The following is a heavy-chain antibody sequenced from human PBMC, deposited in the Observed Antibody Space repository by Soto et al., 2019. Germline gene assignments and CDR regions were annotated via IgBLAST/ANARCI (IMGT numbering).Heavy chain of an antibody. V-gene: IGHV1-58*02. CDR3: AASSYYDLLTGWSYYYGMDV. CDR1: GGTFSSYA. D-gene: IGHD3-9*01. Sequence: SGKVSCKSSGGTFSSYAISWLLQARGQRREWIGWIVVGSGNTNYAQKFQERVTSTRDMSTSTAYMELSSLRSEDTAVYYCAASSYYDLLTGWSYYYGMDVSGQGTTVTVSS. CDR2: IVVGSGNT. J-gene: IGHJ6*02.